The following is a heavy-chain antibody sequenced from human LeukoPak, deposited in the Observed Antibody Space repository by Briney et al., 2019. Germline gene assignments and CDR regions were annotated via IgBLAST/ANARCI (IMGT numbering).Heavy chain of an antibody. CDR3: ASEGSTSCDV. D-gene: IGHD2-2*01. CDR1: GGTFSSYA. J-gene: IGHJ6*04. Sequence: ASVKVSCKASGGTFSSYAVSWVRQAPGQGLEWMGGIIPIFGTANYAQKFQGRVTITADESTSTAYMELSSLRSEDTAVYYCASEGSTSCDVWGKGTTVTVSS. CDR2: IIPIFGTA. V-gene: IGHV1-69*01.